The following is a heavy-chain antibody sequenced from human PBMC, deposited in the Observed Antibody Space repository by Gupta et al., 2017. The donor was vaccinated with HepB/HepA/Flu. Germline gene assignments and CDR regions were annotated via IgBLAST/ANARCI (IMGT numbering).Heavy chain of an antibody. CDR2: IYYSGST. D-gene: IGHD3-10*02. CDR1: DGSISSGGYY. CDR3: ARDVRSVVRYYFDY. V-gene: IGHV4-31*03. Sequence: QVQLQESGPGLVKPSQTLSLTCTVHDGSISSGGYYWRWIRQHPGKGLEWIGYIYYSGSTYYNPSLKSRVTISVDTSKNQFSLKLSSVTAADTAVYYCARDVRSVVRYYFDYWGQGTLVTVSS. J-gene: IGHJ4*02.